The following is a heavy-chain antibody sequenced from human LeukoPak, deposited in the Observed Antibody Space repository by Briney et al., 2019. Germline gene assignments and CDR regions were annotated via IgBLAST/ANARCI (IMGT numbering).Heavy chain of an antibody. CDR3: ASPLFGGVIVRHDY. J-gene: IGHJ4*02. CDR1: GFIFSGYW. D-gene: IGHD3-16*02. CDR2: VRYSGST. V-gene: IGHV4-38-2*01. Sequence: GSLRLSCAASGFIFSGYWMSWVRQPPGKGLEWIGSVRYSGSTYYNPSLKSRLTISVDTSKNQLYLKLSSVTAADTGVYYCASPLFGGVIVRHDYWGQGTLVTVSP.